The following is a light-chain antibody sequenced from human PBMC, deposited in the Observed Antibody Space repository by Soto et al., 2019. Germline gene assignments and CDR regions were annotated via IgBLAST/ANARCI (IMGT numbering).Light chain of an antibody. CDR2: EVN. CDR1: SSEVGAYTY. V-gene: IGLV2-14*01. J-gene: IGLJ1*01. CDR3: SSYTSSSTLYV. Sequence: QSVLTQPASVSGSPRQSITISCTGASSEVGAYTYVSWYQQHPGKAPKLMIYEVNNRPSGVSNRFSGSKSGNTASLTISGLQAEDEADYYCSSYTSSSTLYVFGTGTKVTVL.